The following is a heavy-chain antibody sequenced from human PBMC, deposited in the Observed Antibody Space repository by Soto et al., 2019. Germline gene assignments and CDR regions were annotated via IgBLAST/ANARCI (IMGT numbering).Heavy chain of an antibody. CDR3: ARRRYCGADCYSQYYYGMDI. D-gene: IGHD2-21*02. J-gene: IGHJ6*02. V-gene: IGHV1-69*02. CDR1: GDTFSSYT. Sequence: QVQLVQSGAELKKPGSSVKVSCRSGGDTFSSYTVSWVRQAPGQGLEWMGRVIPVLGVTNYALKFQGRVSITAEKSTSTAYLELRSLTSGDSGVYYCARRRYCGADCYSQYYYGMDIWGQGTTVIVSS. CDR2: VIPVLGVT.